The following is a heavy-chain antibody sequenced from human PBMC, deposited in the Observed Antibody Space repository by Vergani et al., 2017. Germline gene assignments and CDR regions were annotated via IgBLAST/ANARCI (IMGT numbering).Heavy chain of an antibody. D-gene: IGHD4-11*01. CDR3: AKDLSYSTAWRHFGS. J-gene: IGHJ4*02. V-gene: IGHV3-30*18. CDR1: GFSFRGHG. CDR2: ISYDGDRR. Sequence: QVHLVESGGGVVQPGRSLTLSCVASGFSFRGHGMHWVRQAPGKGLEWVAMISYDGDRRDYGDFAKGRFTISRDSSKTVYLQMNSLRVEDTAMYFCAKDLSYSTAWRHFGSRGQGSLVTVSS.